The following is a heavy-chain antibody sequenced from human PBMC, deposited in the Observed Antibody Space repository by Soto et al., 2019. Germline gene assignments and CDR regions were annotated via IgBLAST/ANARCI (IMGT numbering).Heavy chain of an antibody. D-gene: IGHD5-18*01. CDR1: GFTFSSYD. J-gene: IGHJ6*02. CDR3: ARDRSRLTAMYGMDV. V-gene: IGHV3-48*03. CDR2: ISSSGSTI. Sequence: PGGSLRLSCAASGFTFSSYDMNLVRQAPGKGLEWVSYISSSGSTIYNADSVKGRFTISRDNAKNSLYLQMNSLRAEDTAVYYCARDRSRLTAMYGMDVWGQGTTVTVSS.